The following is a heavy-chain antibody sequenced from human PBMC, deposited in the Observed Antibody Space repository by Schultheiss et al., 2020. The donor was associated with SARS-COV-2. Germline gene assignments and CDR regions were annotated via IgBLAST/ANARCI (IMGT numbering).Heavy chain of an antibody. J-gene: IGHJ3*02. Sequence: SQTLSLTCTVSGGSISSYYWSWIRQPPGKGLEWIGYIYYSGSTNYNPSLKSRVTISVDTSKNQFSLKLSSVTAADTAVYYCARAESSSSRAFDIWGQGTMVTVSS. D-gene: IGHD6-6*01. CDR1: GGSISSYY. CDR2: IYYSGST. V-gene: IGHV4-59*12. CDR3: ARAESSSSRAFDI.